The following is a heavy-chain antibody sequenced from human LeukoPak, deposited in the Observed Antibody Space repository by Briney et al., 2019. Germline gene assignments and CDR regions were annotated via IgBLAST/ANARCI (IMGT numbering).Heavy chain of an antibody. CDR2: IHYSGNT. Sequence: SETLSLTCTVSGGTISNYYWNWIRQPPGKGLEWVGYIHYSGNTKYNSSLKSRATTSVDTSKNQFSLKLSSVPAADTVVYYCARWYSSGWAFDYWGQGTLVTVSS. CDR3: ARWYSSGWAFDY. V-gene: IGHV4-59*08. D-gene: IGHD6-19*01. J-gene: IGHJ4*02. CDR1: GGTISNYY.